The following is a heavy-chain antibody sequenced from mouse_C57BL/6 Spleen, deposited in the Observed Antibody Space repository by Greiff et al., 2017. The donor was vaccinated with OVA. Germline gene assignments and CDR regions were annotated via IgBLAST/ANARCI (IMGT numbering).Heavy chain of an antibody. CDR2: INPSTGGT. CDR3: ASGDGYYWYFDV. J-gene: IGHJ1*03. CDR1: GYSFTGYY. D-gene: IGHD2-3*01. Sequence: LVESGPELVKPGASVKISCKASGYSFTGYYMNWVKQSPEKSLEWIGEINPSTGGTTYNQKFKAKATLTVDKSSSTAYMQLKSLTSEDSAVYYCASGDGYYWYFDVWGTGTTVTVSS. V-gene: IGHV1-42*01.